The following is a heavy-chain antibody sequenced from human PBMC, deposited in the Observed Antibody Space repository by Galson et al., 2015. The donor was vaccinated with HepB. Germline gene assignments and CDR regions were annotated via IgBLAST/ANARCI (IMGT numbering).Heavy chain of an antibody. V-gene: IGHV3-23*01. D-gene: IGHD5-24*01. CDR1: GFTFSSYA. J-gene: IGHJ4*02. Sequence: SLRLSCAASGFTFSSYAMSWVRQAPGKGLEWVSAISGSGGSTYYADSVKGRFTISRDNSKNTLYLQMNSLRAEDTAVYYCAKRFGRWLQFTGILFDYWGQGTLVTVSS. CDR3: AKRFGRWLQFTGILFDY. CDR2: ISGSGGST.